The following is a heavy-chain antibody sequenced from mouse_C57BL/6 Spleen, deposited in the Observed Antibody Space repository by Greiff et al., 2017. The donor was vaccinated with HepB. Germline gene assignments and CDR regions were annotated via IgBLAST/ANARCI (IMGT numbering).Heavy chain of an antibody. CDR1: GYSFTGYY. V-gene: IGHV1-42*01. CDR3: ARWRGLNAMDY. D-gene: IGHD3-1*01. Sequence: VHVKQSGPELVKPGASVKISCKASGYSFTGYYMNWVKQSPEKSLEWIGEINPSTGGTTYNQKFKAKATLTVDKSSSTAYMQLKSLTSEDSAVYYCARWRGLNAMDYWGQGTSVTVSS. CDR2: INPSTGGT. J-gene: IGHJ4*01.